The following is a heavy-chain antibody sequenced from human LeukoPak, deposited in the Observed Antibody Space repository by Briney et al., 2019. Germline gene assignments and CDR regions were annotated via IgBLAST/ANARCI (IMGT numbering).Heavy chain of an antibody. CDR1: GFTFSSYG. CDR2: IRYDGSNK. Sequence: GGSLRLSCAASGFTFSSYGMNWVRQAPGKGLEWVAFIRYDGSNKYYADSVEGRVTISRDNSKNTLYLQMNSLRAEDTAVYYCAKVPPYGDPSSDVFDIWGQGTMVTVSS. V-gene: IGHV3-30*02. D-gene: IGHD4-17*01. CDR3: AKVPPYGDPSSDVFDI. J-gene: IGHJ3*02.